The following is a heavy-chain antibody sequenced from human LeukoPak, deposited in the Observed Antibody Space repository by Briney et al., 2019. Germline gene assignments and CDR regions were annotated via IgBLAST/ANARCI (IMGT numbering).Heavy chain of an antibody. J-gene: IGHJ6*04. CDR1: GFTVSSNY. D-gene: IGHD3-10*02. CDR3: AELGITMIGGV. CDR2: IYSGGST. V-gene: IGHV3-53*01. Sequence: GGSLRLSCAASGFTVSSNYMNWVRQAPGKGLEWVSVIYSGGSTYYADSVKGRFTISRDNAKNSLYLQMNSLRAEDTAVYYCAELGITMIGGVWGKGTTVTISS.